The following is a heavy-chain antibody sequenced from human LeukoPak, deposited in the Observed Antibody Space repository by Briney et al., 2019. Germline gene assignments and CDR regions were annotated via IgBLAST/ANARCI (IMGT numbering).Heavy chain of an antibody. J-gene: IGHJ5*02. CDR2: INHSGST. Sequence: KPSETLSPTCAVYGGSFSGYYWSWIRQPPGKGLEWIGEINHSGSTNYNPSLKSRVTISVDTSKNQFSLKLSSVTAADTAVYYCARGRTYCSSTSCYSNWFDPWGQGTLVTVSS. D-gene: IGHD2-2*01. V-gene: IGHV4-34*01. CDR1: GGSFSGYY. CDR3: ARGRTYCSSTSCYSNWFDP.